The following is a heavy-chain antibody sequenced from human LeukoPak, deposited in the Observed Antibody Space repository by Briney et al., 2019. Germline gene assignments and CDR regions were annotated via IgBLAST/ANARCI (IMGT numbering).Heavy chain of an antibody. CDR1: GFTFNSYA. J-gene: IGHJ1*01. CDR3: ARDGHYDILTGYFQD. Sequence: PGGSLRLSCAVSGFTFNSYAMMWVRQAPGKGPEWVSAIRGSGGGTEYADSVKGRFTISRDNAKNSLYLQMNSLRAEDTAVYYYARDGHYDILTGYFQDWGQGTLVTVSS. CDR2: IRGSGGGT. V-gene: IGHV3-23*01. D-gene: IGHD3-9*01.